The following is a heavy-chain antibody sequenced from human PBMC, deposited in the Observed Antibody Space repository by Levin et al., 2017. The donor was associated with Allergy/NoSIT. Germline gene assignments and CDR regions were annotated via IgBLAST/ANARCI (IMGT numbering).Heavy chain of an antibody. CDR1: GGTFSSYA. Sequence: VASVKVSCKASGGTFSSYAISWVRQAPGQGLEWMGGIIPIFGTANYAQKFQGRVTITADKSTSTAYMELSSLRSEDTAVYYCARSYEAAAGNLPNNNWFDPWGQGTLVTVSS. J-gene: IGHJ5*02. D-gene: IGHD6-13*01. CDR2: IIPIFGTA. CDR3: ARSYEAAAGNLPNNNWFDP. V-gene: IGHV1-69*06.